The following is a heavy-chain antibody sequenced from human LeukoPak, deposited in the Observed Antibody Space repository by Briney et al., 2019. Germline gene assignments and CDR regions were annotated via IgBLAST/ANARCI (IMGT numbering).Heavy chain of an antibody. V-gene: IGHV3-30*02. CDR2: IRSDGNDK. D-gene: IGHD3-10*01. CDR1: GFTFRTYA. CDR3: AKDTPGFGGDDFVH. J-gene: IGHJ4*02. Sequence: GGSLRLSCAAPGFTFRTYAMHWVRQAPGKGLEWVSFIRSDGNDKFYADSVKGRFTISRDNSKDTLYLQMNSLGTEDTAVYYCAKDTPGFGGDDFVHWGQGTLVTVSS.